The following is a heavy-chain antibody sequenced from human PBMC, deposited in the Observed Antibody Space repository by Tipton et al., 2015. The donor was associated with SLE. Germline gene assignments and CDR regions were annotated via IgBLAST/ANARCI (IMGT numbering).Heavy chain of an antibody. D-gene: IGHD4-11*01. CDR3: ARGSNYGDLDY. CDR1: GFSFSSYW. J-gene: IGHJ4*02. Sequence: SLRLSCAASGFSFSSYWMYWVRQAPGKGLVWVSNINSDGSATNYADSVKGRFTISRDNVKNTLYLQMNSLRAEDTAVYYCARGSNYGDLDYWGQGTLVTVSS. V-gene: IGHV3-74*01. CDR2: INSDGSAT.